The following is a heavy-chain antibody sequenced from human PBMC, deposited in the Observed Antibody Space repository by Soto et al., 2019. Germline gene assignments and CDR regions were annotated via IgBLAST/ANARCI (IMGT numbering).Heavy chain of an antibody. V-gene: IGHV2-5*02. CDR3: AYLPCSGGSCSWFSYSGMDV. J-gene: IGHJ6*02. CDR1: GFSLSTSGVG. CDR2: IYWDDDK. Sequence: QITLKESGPTLVKPTQTLTLTCTFSGFSLSTSGVGVAWIRQPPGKALEWLALIYWDDDKRYRPSLETRLTITKDASKNQVVLTMTYMDSVDTATYYCAYLPCSGGSCSWFSYSGMDVWGQGTTVTVSS. D-gene: IGHD2-15*01.